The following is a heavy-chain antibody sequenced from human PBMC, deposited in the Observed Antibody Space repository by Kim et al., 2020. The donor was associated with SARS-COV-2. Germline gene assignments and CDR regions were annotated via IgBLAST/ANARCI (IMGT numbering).Heavy chain of an antibody. CDR3: ARDQYYYGSGSRRYYYYYGMDV. CDR2: ISSSSSYI. Sequence: GGSLRLSCAASGFTFSSYSMNWVRQAPGKGLEWVSSISSSSSYIYYADSVKGRFTISRDNAKNSLYLQMNSLRAEDTAVYYCARDQYYYGSGSRRYYYYYGMDVWGQGTTVTVSS. D-gene: IGHD3-10*01. V-gene: IGHV3-21*01. CDR1: GFTFSSYS. J-gene: IGHJ6*02.